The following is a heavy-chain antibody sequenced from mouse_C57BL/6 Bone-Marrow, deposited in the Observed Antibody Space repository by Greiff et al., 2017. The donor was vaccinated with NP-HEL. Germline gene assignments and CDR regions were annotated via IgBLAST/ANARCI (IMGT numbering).Heavy chain of an antibody. Sequence: VKLMESGPELVKPGASVKISCKASGYAFSSSWMNWVKQRPGKGLEWIGRIYPGDGDTNYNGKFKGKATLTADKSSSTAYMQLSSLTSEDSAVYFCARYHYYAMDYWGQGTSVTVSS. V-gene: IGHV1-82*01. CDR3: ARYHYYAMDY. J-gene: IGHJ4*01. CDR1: GYAFSSSW. CDR2: IYPGDGDT.